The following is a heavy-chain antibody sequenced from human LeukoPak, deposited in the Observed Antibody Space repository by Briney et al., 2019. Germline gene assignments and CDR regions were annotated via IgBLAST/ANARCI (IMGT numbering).Heavy chain of an antibody. V-gene: IGHV1-2*02. Sequence: GASVKVSCKAAGYTFTGYYMHWVRQAPGQGLGWVGWINPNSGGTNYAQKLQGRVTMTRDTSISTAYMELSRLRSDDTAVYYCARARMYYDILPDYWGQGTLVTVSS. CDR1: GYTFTGYY. D-gene: IGHD3-9*01. CDR3: ARARMYYDILPDY. J-gene: IGHJ4*02. CDR2: INPNSGGT.